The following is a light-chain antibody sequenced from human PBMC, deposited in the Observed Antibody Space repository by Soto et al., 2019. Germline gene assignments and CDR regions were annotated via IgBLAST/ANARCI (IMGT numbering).Light chain of an antibody. CDR1: QSVSSY. V-gene: IGKV3-11*01. CDR2: DAS. J-gene: IGKJ4*01. CDR3: QQRTSWPRLT. Sequence: EIVLTQSPATLSLSPGERATLSCRASQSVSSYLAWYQQRPGQAPRLLIYDASNRATGIPARFSGSGSGTDFTLTISSLEPGDFAVYYCQQRTSWPRLTFGGGTKVENK.